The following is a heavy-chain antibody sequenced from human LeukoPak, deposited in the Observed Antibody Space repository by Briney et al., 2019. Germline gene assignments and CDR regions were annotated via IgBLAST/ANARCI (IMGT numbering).Heavy chain of an antibody. CDR3: TRAVGRFSVAGTFWYYYYGMDV. Sequence: PGGSLRLSCAASGFTFSSYGMHWFRQAPGKGLEWVGFIRSKAYGGTTEYAASVKGRFTISRDDSKSIAYLQMNSLKTEDTAVYYCTRAVGRFSVAGTFWYYYYGMDVWGQGTTVTVSS. V-gene: IGHV3-49*03. D-gene: IGHD6-19*01. CDR1: GFTFSSYG. J-gene: IGHJ6*02. CDR2: IRSKAYGGTT.